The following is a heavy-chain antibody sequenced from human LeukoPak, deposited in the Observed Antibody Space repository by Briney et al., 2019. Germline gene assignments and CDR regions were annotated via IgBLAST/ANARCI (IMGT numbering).Heavy chain of an antibody. Sequence: GASVKVSCKASGYTFTSYGISWVRQAPGQGLEWMGWISAYNGNTNYAQKLQGRVTMTTDTSTSTAYMELRSLRSDDTAVYYCARDYWGTYYYDSSGYPGDAFDIWGQGTMVTVSS. J-gene: IGHJ3*02. D-gene: IGHD3-22*01. CDR3: ARDYWGTYYYDSSGYPGDAFDI. V-gene: IGHV1-18*01. CDR1: GYTFTSYG. CDR2: ISAYNGNT.